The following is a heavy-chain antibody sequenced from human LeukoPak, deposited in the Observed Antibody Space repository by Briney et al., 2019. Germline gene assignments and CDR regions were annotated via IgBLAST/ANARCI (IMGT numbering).Heavy chain of an antibody. CDR1: GFTFNNYA. V-gene: IGHV3-23*01. CDR3: AKMYSGSHPFDN. Sequence: GGFLRLSCAASGFTFNNYAMHWVRQAPGKGLEWVSGITGSGDFTEYADSVKGRFTISRDNSKNTLYLQMDSLKAEDTAVYNCAKMYSGSHPFDNWGQGTLVTVSS. J-gene: IGHJ4*02. CDR2: ITGSGDFT. D-gene: IGHD1-26*01.